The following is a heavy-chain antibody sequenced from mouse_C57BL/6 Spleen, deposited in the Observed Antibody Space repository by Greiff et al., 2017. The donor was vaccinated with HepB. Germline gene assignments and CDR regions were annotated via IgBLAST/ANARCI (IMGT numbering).Heavy chain of an antibody. V-gene: IGHV1-15*01. CDR2: IDPETGGT. CDR3: TRSGPYYYGSSIYWYFDV. Sequence: VQLQQSGAELVRPGASVTLSCKASGYTFTDYEMHWVTQTPVHGLEWIGAIDPETGGTAYNQKFKGKAILTADKSSSTAYMELRSLTSEDSAVYYCTRSGPYYYGSSIYWYFDVWGTGTTVTVSS. J-gene: IGHJ1*03. CDR1: GYTFTDYE. D-gene: IGHD1-1*01.